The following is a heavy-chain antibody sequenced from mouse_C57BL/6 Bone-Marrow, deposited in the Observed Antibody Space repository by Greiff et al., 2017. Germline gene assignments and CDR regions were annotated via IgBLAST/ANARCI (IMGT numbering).Heavy chain of an antibody. Sequence: QVQLKQPGAELVKPGASVKMSCKASGYTFTSYWITWVKQRPGKGLEWIGDIYPGSGSTNYNEKFKSKATLTVDTSSSTAYMQLSSLTSEDSAVYYCARGKCTTVVPYYYAMDYGGQGTSVTGSS. CDR1: GYTFTSYW. CDR2: IYPGSGST. J-gene: IGHJ4*01. CDR3: ARGKCTTVVPYYYAMDY. D-gene: IGHD1-1*01. V-gene: IGHV1-55*01.